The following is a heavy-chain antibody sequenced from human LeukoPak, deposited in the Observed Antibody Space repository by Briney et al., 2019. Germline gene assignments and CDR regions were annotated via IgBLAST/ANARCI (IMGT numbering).Heavy chain of an antibody. D-gene: IGHD1-26*01. CDR1: GGSFSGYY. J-gene: IGHJ3*02. Sequence: SETLSLTCAVYGGSFSGYYWSWIRQPPGKGLEWIGYIYYSGSTYYNPSLKSRVTISVDTSKNQFSLKLSSVTAADTAVYYCARHTGATTSFDIWGQGTMVPVSS. CDR3: ARHTGATTSFDI. CDR2: IYYSGST. V-gene: IGHV4-59*08.